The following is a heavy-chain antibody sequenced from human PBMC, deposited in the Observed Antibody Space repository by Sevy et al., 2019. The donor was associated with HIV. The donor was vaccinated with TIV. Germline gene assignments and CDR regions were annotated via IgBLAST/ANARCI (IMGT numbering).Heavy chain of an antibody. CDR3: ARDLGEAALDP. CDR1: GYTFTSHG. CDR2: INSYNHNT. V-gene: IGHV1-18*01. J-gene: IGHJ5*02. D-gene: IGHD6-25*01. Sequence: ASVKVSCKASGYTFTSHGFSWVRQAPGQGLEWMGWINSYNHNTYYAQKLRGRVSMTTDTSTSTAYMELRSLRADETAVYYCARDLGEAALDPWGQGTLVTVSS.